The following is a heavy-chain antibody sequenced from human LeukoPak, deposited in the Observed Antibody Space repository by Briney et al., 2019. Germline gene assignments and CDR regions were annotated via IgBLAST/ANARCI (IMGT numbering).Heavy chain of an antibody. CDR1: GFTFSNAW. CDR2: ITGSGANT. J-gene: IGHJ4*02. CDR3: AKDVAGSGSYGFDY. Sequence: GGSLRLSCAASGFTFSNAWMSWVRQAPGKGLEWVSAITGSGANTYYADSVKGRFTISRGNSKNTLYLQMNSLRAEDTAIYYCAKDVAGSGSYGFDYWGQGTLVTVSS. V-gene: IGHV3-23*01. D-gene: IGHD1-26*01.